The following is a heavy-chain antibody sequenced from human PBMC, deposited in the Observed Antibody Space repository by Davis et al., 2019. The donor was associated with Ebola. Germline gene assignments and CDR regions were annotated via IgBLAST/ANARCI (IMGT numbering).Heavy chain of an antibody. J-gene: IGHJ5*02. CDR2: IIPIFGTA. Sequence: SVKVSCKASGGTFSSYAISWVRQAPGQGLEWMGGIIPIFGTANYAQKFQGRVTITADKSTSTAYMELSSLGSEDTAVYYCARLRYCSGGSCYGGGGWFDPWGQGTLVTVSS. D-gene: IGHD2-15*01. V-gene: IGHV1-69*06. CDR3: ARLRYCSGGSCYGGGGWFDP. CDR1: GGTFSSYA.